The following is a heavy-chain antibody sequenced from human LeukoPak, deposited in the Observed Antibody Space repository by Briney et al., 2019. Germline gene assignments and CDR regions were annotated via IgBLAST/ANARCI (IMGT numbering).Heavy chain of an antibody. CDR3: ARDEVLPLI. J-gene: IGHJ3*02. CDR1: GGSISSYY. D-gene: IGHD3-10*01. V-gene: IGHV4-59*12. CDR2: IYYSGST. Sequence: PSETLSLTCTVSGGSISSYYWSWIRQPPGRGLEWIGYIYYSGSTNYNPSLKSRVTISVDTSKNQFSLKLSSVTAADTAVYYCARDEVLPLIWGQGTMVTVSS.